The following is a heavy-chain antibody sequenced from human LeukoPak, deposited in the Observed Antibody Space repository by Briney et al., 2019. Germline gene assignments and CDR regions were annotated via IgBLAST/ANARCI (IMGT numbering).Heavy chain of an antibody. CDR3: ARGLGYCSSTSCYNDAFDI. Sequence: SETLSLTCTVSGGSISSGSYYWSWIRQPAGKGLEWIGRIYTSGSTNYNPSLKSRVTISVDTPKNQFSLKLSSVTAADTAVYYCARGLGYCSSTSCYNDAFDIWGQGTMVTVSS. D-gene: IGHD2-2*02. J-gene: IGHJ3*02. CDR1: GGSISSGSYY. CDR2: IYTSGST. V-gene: IGHV4-61*02.